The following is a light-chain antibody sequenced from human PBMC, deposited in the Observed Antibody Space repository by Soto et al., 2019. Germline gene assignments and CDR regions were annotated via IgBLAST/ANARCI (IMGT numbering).Light chain of an antibody. V-gene: IGKV1-5*01. CDR1: RSSKW. CDR3: QHTYHFT. Sequence: DIRMTQSPSTLAASAGDTATMTCRRSSKWLAWYQKNTGKAPKLLIDDVSNLERGVPPRFSGSTSGAESTLTITGTQPEDLGTYYCQHTYHFTFGQGTKVDIK. J-gene: IGKJ2*01. CDR2: DVS.